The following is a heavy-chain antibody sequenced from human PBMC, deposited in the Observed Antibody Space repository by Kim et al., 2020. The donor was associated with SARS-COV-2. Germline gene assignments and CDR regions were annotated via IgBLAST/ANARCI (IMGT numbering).Heavy chain of an antibody. D-gene: IGHD4-17*01. CDR2: INAGNGNT. J-gene: IGHJ4*02. CDR1: GYTFTSYA. Sequence: ASVKVSCKASGYTFTSYAMHWVRQAPGQRLEWMGWINAGNGNTKYSQKFQGRVTITRDTSASTAYMELSSLRSEDTAVYYCARAPRTTVVNIDYWGQGTLVTVSS. V-gene: IGHV1-3*01. CDR3: ARAPRTTVVNIDY.